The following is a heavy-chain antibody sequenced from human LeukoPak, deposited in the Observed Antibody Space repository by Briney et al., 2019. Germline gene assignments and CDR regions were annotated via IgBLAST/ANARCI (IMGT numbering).Heavy chain of an antibody. CDR1: GFTFSSYS. D-gene: IGHD1-1*01. CDR2: ISSSSSYI. J-gene: IGHJ6*03. V-gene: IGHV3-21*01. CDR3: ARDQEGGTLTYYYYYMDA. Sequence: GGSLRLSCAASGFTFSSYSMNWVRQAPGKGLEWVSSISSSSSYIYYADSVKGRFTISRDNAKNSLYLQMNSLRAEDTAVYYCARDQEGGTLTYYYYYMDAWGKGTTVTVSS.